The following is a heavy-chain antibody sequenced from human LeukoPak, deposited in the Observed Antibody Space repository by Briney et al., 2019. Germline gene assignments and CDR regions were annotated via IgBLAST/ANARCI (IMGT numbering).Heavy chain of an antibody. CDR3: ARGPPLTYDHTPEGYYHYYMDV. CDR2: ISYDGSNK. Sequence: GGSLRLSCAASGFTFSSYGMHWVRQAPGKGLEWVAVISYDGSNKYYADSVKGRFTISRDNSKNTLYLQMNSLRAEDTGVYYCARGPPLTYDHTPEGYYHYYMDVWGKGTTIIISS. D-gene: IGHD1-14*01. V-gene: IGHV3-30*03. CDR1: GFTFSSYG. J-gene: IGHJ6*03.